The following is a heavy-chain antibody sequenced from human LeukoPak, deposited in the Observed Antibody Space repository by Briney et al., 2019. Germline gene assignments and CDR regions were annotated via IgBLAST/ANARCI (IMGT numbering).Heavy chain of an antibody. CDR1: GFTFSSYW. CDR2: IKQDGSEK. Sequence: GGSLRPSCAASGFTFSSYWMSWVRQAPGRGRGWVANIKQDGSEKYYVDSVKGRFTISRDNAKNSLYLQINSLRAEDPAVYYCARELEYYDILTGYSYKHCDCWGQGTLVTVSS. CDR3: ARELEYYDILTGYSYKHCDC. V-gene: IGHV3-7*03. D-gene: IGHD3-9*01. J-gene: IGHJ4*02.